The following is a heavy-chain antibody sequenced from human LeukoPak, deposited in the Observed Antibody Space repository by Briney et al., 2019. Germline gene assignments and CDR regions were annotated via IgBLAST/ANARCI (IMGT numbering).Heavy chain of an antibody. CDR1: GFTVSSNY. CDR2: IYSGGST. CDR3: ARVRGMGMVRGVLDY. V-gene: IGHV3-53*01. J-gene: IGHJ4*02. D-gene: IGHD3-10*01. Sequence: GGSLRLSCAASGFTVSSNYMSWVRQAPGKGPEWVSVIYSGGSTYYADSVKGRFTISRDNSKNTLYLQMNSLRAEDTAVYYCARVRGMGMVRGVLDYWGQGTLVTVSS.